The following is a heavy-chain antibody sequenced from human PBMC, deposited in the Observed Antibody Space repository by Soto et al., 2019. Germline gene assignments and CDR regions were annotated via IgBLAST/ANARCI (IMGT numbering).Heavy chain of an antibody. V-gene: IGHV4-39*01. D-gene: IGHD3-3*01. CDR1: GGSISSSSYY. Sequence: QLQLQESGPGLVKPSETLSLTCTVSGGSISSSSYYWGWIRQPPGKGLEWIGSIYYSGSTYYNPSLKSRVTISVDTSKTQFSLKLSSVTAADTAVYYCARSYYDFWSGYYADAFDIWGQGTMVTVSS. J-gene: IGHJ3*02. CDR2: IYYSGST. CDR3: ARSYYDFWSGYYADAFDI.